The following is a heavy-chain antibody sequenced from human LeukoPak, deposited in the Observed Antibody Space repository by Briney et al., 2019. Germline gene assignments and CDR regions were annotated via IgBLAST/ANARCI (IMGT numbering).Heavy chain of an antibody. CDR1: GYSISSGYY. V-gene: IGHV4-38-2*02. CDR2: IYHSGST. J-gene: IGHJ5*02. CDR3: ARVPGRITMIVVGGWFDP. Sequence: SETLSLTCTVSGYSISSGYYWGWIRQPPGKGLEWIGSIYHSGSTYYNPSLKSRVTISVDTSKNQFSLKLSSVTAADTAVYYCARVPGRITMIVVGGWFDPWGQGTLVTVSS. D-gene: IGHD3-22*01.